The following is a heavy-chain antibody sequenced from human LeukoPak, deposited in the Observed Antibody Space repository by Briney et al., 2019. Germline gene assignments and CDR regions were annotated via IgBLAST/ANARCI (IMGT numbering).Heavy chain of an antibody. Sequence: SETLSLTCTVSGGSISNYYWNWIRQPPGKGLEWIGYIYYSGSTNYNPSLKSRVTISVDTSKNQFSLKLSSVTAADTAVYYCSRGTYSSSSVWFDPWGQGTLVTVSS. J-gene: IGHJ5*02. CDR3: SRGTYSSSSVWFDP. D-gene: IGHD6-6*01. CDR2: IYYSGST. V-gene: IGHV4-59*08. CDR1: GGSISNYY.